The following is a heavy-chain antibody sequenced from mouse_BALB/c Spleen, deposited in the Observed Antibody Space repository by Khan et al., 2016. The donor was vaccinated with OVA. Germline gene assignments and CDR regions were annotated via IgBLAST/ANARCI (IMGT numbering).Heavy chain of an antibody. CDR3: ATSYFYGYYFDY. Sequence: EVELVESGGGLVQPGGSRKLSCAASGFTFNSYGMHWVRQAPEKGLEWVAYISGDSNTIYYTDTVKGRFTISIDNPKNTLFLQMTSLMSEDTAMYYCATSYFYGYYFDYWGQGTTLTVS. J-gene: IGHJ2*01. CDR2: ISGDSNTI. V-gene: IGHV5-17*02. CDR1: GFTFNSYG. D-gene: IGHD1-1*01.